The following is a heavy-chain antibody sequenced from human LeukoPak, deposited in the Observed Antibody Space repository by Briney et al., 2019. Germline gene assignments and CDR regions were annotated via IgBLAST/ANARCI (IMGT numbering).Heavy chain of an antibody. CDR2: ISGSGGST. CDR1: GFTFSSYA. CDR3: AKDRHNWNYDAPLQY. Sequence: PGGSLRLSCAASGFTFSSYAVSWVRQAPGKGLEWVSVISGSGGSTYYADSVKGRFTISRDNSKNTLYLQMNSLRAEDTAVYYCAKDRHNWNYDAPLQYWGQGTLVTVSS. J-gene: IGHJ4*02. D-gene: IGHD1-7*01. V-gene: IGHV3-23*01.